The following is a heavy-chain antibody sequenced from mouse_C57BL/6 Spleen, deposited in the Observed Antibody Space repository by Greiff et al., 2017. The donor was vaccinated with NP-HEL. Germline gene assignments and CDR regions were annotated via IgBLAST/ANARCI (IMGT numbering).Heavy chain of an antibody. CDR3: ARNDDYPHWYFDV. D-gene: IGHD2-3*01. J-gene: IGHJ1*01. CDR1: GFTFSDYG. V-gene: IGHV5-17*01. Sequence: EVMLVESGGGLVKPGGSLKLSCAASGFTFSDYGMHWVRQATEKGLEWVAYISSGSSTIYYADTVKGRFTISRDNAKNTLFLQMTSLRSEDTAMYYCARNDDYPHWYFDVWGPGTTVTVSS. CDR2: ISSGSSTI.